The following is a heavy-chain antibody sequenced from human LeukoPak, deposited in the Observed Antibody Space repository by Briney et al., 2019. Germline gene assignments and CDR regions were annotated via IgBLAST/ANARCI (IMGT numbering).Heavy chain of an antibody. CDR3: ARVEIEGSCTSGTCYSHIPNPFDY. V-gene: IGHV1-2*02. D-gene: IGHD2-15*01. J-gene: IGHJ4*02. Sequence: ASVSVSCKASGYTFTGYYIHWVRQAPGHGLEWMGWINPNSDATDSAQKFQGRVTMTGDTSVITVYTAYMELSGLRSDDTAVYYCARVEIEGSCTSGTCYSHIPNPFDYWGQGTLVTVSS. CDR2: INPNSDAT. CDR1: GYTFTGYY.